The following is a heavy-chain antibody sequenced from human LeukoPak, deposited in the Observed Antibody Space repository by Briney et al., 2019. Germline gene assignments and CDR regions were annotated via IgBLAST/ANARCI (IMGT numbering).Heavy chain of an antibody. V-gene: IGHV3-21*01. J-gene: IGHJ4*02. Sequence: GGSLRLSCAASGFTFSSYSMNWVRQAPGKGLEWVSSISSSSSYIYYADSVKGRFTISRDNAKNSLYLQMNSLRAEDTAVYYCARVAGGYCSGGSCYCDYWGQGTLVTVSS. D-gene: IGHD2-15*01. CDR1: GFTFSSYS. CDR2: ISSSSSYI. CDR3: ARVAGGYCSGGSCYCDY.